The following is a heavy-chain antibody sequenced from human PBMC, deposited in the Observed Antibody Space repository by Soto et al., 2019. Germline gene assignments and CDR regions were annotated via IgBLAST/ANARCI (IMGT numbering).Heavy chain of an antibody. CDR3: ATSYGSGYRAFDY. Sequence: QVQLVQSGAEVKRPGSSVKVSCKASGDTFSFYSINWVRQAPGLGLEWMGRVNPILSMSNYAQRFQGRVTMTADKSTSTAYRELSGLSSEDTAMYYCATSYGSGYRAFDYWGQGALVTVSS. CDR2: VNPILSMS. J-gene: IGHJ4*02. V-gene: IGHV1-69*04. D-gene: IGHD3-10*01. CDR1: GDTFSFYS.